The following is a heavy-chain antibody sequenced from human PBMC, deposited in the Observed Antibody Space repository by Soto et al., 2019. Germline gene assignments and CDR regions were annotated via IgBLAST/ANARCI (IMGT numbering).Heavy chain of an antibody. J-gene: IGHJ6*02. V-gene: IGHV4-34*01. Sequence: QVQLQQWGAGLLKPSETLSLTCAVYGGSFSGYYWSWIRQPPGKGLEWIGEINHSGSTNYNPSLKSRVTISVDTSKNQFSLKLSSVTAADTAVYYCARGRITMVRGASYGMDVWGQGTTVTVSS. D-gene: IGHD3-10*01. CDR1: GGSFSGYY. CDR3: ARGRITMVRGASYGMDV. CDR2: INHSGST.